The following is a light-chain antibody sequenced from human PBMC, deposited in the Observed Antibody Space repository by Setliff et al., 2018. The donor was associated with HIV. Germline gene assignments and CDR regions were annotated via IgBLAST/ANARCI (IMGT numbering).Light chain of an antibody. CDR1: SSDVGSYYY. J-gene: IGLJ1*01. V-gene: IGLV2-11*01. CDR3: QVWDSSSDHHV. Sequence: QSALAQPRSVSGSPGQSVNISCTGTSSDVGSYYYVSWYRHHPGKAPQLLIYDVSERPSGVPDRFSGSKSGNTATLTISRVEAGDEADYYCQVWDSSSDHHVFGTGTKVTVL. CDR2: DVS.